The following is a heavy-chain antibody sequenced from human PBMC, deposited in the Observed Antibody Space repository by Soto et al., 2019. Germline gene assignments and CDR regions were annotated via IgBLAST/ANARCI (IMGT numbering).Heavy chain of an antibody. V-gene: IGHV4-34*01. CDR1: GGSFSGYY. J-gene: IGHJ6*02. CDR2: INHSGST. D-gene: IGHD6-13*01. CDR3: ARRGRAAAGTSRGYYYGMDV. Sequence: SETLSLTCAVYGGSFSGYYWSWIRQPPGKGLEWIGEINHSGSTNYNPSLKSRVTISVDTSKNQFSLKLSSVTAADTAVYYCARRGRAAAGTSRGYYYGMDVWGQGTTVT.